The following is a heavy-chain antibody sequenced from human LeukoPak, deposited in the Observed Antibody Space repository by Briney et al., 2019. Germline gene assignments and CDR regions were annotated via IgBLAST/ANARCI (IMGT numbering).Heavy chain of an antibody. CDR2: IKRDGSET. CDR3: ARGVIGELLRGWFDP. Sequence: GGSLRLSCGASGFSFSTSWMSWVRQAPGKGLEWVANIKRDGSETYYVDSVKGRFTISRDNAKNSLYLQMNSLRAEDTAVYYCARGVIGELLRGWFDPWGQGTLVTVSS. V-gene: IGHV3-7*01. D-gene: IGHD1-26*01. J-gene: IGHJ5*02. CDR1: GFSFSTSW.